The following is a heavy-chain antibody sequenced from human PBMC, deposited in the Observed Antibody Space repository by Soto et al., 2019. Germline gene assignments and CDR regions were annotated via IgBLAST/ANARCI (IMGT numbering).Heavy chain of an antibody. CDR2: IKQDGNEE. CDR1: GFTFSSYR. Sequence: EAQLVESGGGLVQPGGSLRLSCAASGFTFSSYRMSWVRQAPGKGLEWVANIKQDGNEESYVDSVKGRFTISRDNTKNSLFLQMNSLRAEDTAVYYCASWGFIVATNWYFDLWGRGTLVTV. D-gene: IGHD5-12*01. V-gene: IGHV3-7*01. CDR3: ASWGFIVATNWYFDL. J-gene: IGHJ2*01.